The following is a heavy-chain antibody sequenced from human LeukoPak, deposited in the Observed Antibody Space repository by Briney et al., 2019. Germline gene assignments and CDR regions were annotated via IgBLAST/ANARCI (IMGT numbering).Heavy chain of an antibody. Sequence: GGSLRLSCAASGFTFSSYAMSWVRQAPGKGLEWVSAISGSGGSTYYADSVKGRFTISRDNSKNTLYLQMNSLRAEDTAVYYCATTYPPEPVRINVYYFDYWGQGTLVTVSS. CDR2: ISGSGGST. CDR3: ATTYPPEPVRINVYYFDY. J-gene: IGHJ4*02. CDR1: GFTFSSYA. D-gene: IGHD1-14*01. V-gene: IGHV3-23*01.